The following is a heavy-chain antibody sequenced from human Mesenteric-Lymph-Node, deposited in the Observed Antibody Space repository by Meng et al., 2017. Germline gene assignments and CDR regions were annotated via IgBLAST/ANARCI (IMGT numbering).Heavy chain of an antibody. CDR2: ISSSSSYI. D-gene: IGHD3-22*01. V-gene: IGHV3-21*01. CDR1: GFTFGDYA. CDR3: ARDSPYYYDSSGYPLG. Sequence: GGSLRLSCTASGFTFGDYAMSWFRQAPGKGLEWVSSISSSSSYIYYADSVKGRFTISRDNAKNSLYLQMTSLRAEDTAVYYCARDSPYYYDSSGYPLGWDQGTLVTVSS. J-gene: IGHJ4*02.